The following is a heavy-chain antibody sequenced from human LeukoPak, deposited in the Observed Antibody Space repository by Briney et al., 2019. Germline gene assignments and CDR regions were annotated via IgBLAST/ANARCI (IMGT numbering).Heavy chain of an antibody. J-gene: IGHJ4*02. Sequence: PSQTLSLTCTVSGGSISSGSYYWSWIRQPAGKGLEWIGRIYTSGSTNYNPSLKSRVTISVDTSKNQFSLKLSSVTAADTAVYYCARDDNYGIFVNVDYWGQGTLVTVSS. CDR1: GGSISSGSYY. CDR2: IYTSGST. D-gene: IGHD4-11*01. V-gene: IGHV4-61*02. CDR3: ARDDNYGIFVNVDY.